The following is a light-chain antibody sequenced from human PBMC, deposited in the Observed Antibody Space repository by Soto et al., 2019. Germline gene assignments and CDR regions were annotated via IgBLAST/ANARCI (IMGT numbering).Light chain of an antibody. CDR3: QQSLTNPLT. Sequence: IQMTKSPSNGSASRSAVATSTFRASQNIGRFLNWHQQKPGKAPNVLINVASTLRSGVPSRFSGSGSGTDFNLTINSLQPQDFATYFCQQSLTNPLTFGGGTKVDI. V-gene: IGKV1-39*01. J-gene: IGKJ4*01. CDR1: QNIGRF. CDR2: VAS.